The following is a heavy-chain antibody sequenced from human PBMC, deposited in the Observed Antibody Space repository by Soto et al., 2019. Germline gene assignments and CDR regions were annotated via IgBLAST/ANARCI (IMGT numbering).Heavy chain of an antibody. CDR2: ISSSSSYI. V-gene: IGHV3-21*01. CDR1: GFTFSSYS. CDR3: ARDVDYDYIWGSYRYTPGPFDY. J-gene: IGHJ4*02. Sequence: SGGSLRLSCAASGFTFSSYSMNWVRQAPGKGLEWVSSISSSSSYICYADSVKGRFTISRDNAKNSLYLQMNSLRAEDTAVYYCARDVDYDYIWGSYRYTPGPFDYWGQGTLVTVSS. D-gene: IGHD3-16*02.